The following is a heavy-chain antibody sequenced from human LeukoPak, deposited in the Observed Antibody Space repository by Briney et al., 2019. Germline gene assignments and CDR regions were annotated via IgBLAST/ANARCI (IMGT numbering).Heavy chain of an antibody. CDR1: GGSFSGYY. CDR3: ARGRDYYGSGSYCPRFLRFGMDV. CDR2: INHSGST. D-gene: IGHD3-10*01. V-gene: IGHV4-34*01. J-gene: IGHJ6*02. Sequence: SETLSLTCAVYGGSFSGYYWSWNRQPPGKGLEWIGEINHSGSTNYNPSLKSRVTISVNTSKKQFSLKLSSVTAADTAVYYCARGRDYYGSGSYCPRFLRFGMDVWGQGTTVTVSS.